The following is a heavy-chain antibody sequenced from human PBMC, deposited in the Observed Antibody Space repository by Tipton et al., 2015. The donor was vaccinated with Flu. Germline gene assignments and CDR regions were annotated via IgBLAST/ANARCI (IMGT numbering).Heavy chain of an antibody. J-gene: IGHJ5*02. Sequence: TLSLTCAVSGYSISSGYYWGWIRQPPGNGLEWIGGIYHSGSTYYNPSLKSRVTISVDTSKNQFSLKLSSVTAADTAVYYCARRYCSGGSCVTGWFDPWGQVTLVTVSS. D-gene: IGHD2-15*01. CDR3: ARRYCSGGSCVTGWFDP. V-gene: IGHV4-38-2*01. CDR2: IYHSGST. CDR1: GYSISSGYY.